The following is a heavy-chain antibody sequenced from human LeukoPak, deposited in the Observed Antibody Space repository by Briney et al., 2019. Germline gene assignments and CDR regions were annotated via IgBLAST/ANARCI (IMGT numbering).Heavy chain of an antibody. CDR2: IYYSGST. V-gene: IGHV4-39*01. J-gene: IGHJ5*02. CDR3: ARHAGYSSGWVSS. D-gene: IGHD6-19*01. Sequence: SETLSLTCTVSGGSISSSSYYWVWIRQPPGKAREWIGSIYYSGSTYYNPSLKSRVTISVDTSKNQFSLTRSSVTAADTAVYYCARHAGYSSGWVSSWGQGTLVTVSS. CDR1: GGSISSSSYY.